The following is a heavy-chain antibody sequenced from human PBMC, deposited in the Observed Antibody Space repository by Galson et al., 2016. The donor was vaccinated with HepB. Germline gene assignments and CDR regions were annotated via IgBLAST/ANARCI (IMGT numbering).Heavy chain of an antibody. Sequence: SLRLSCAASGFTFNTYSMNWVRQAPGKELEWVSSISPSSDYIYHADSVKGRFTISSDNSKNTLYLQMNILRAEDTAVYYCARDPLRYGDRHFDYWGQGTLVTVSS. J-gene: IGHJ4*02. CDR3: ARDPLRYGDRHFDY. D-gene: IGHD4-17*01. CDR1: GFTFNTYS. V-gene: IGHV3-21*01. CDR2: ISPSSDYI.